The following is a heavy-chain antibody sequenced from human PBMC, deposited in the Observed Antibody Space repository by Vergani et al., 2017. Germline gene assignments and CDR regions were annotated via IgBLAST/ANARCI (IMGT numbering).Heavy chain of an antibody. J-gene: IGHJ4*02. CDR1: GFIFSSYW. Sequence: EVQLVESGGGLVQPGGSLRLSCAASGFIFSSYWMSWVRQAPGKGLEWVANIKQDGSEKYYVDSVKGRFTISRDNAKNSLYLQMNSLRAEDTAVYYCARDSGMGATRQTXFDYWGQGTLVTVSS. V-gene: IGHV3-7*03. CDR3: ARDSGMGATRQTXFDY. CDR2: IKQDGSEK. D-gene: IGHD1-26*01.